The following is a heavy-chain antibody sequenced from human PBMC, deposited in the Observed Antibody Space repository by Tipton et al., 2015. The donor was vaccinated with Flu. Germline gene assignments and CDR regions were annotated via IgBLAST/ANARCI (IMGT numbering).Heavy chain of an antibody. J-gene: IGHJ4*02. D-gene: IGHD3-10*02. CDR3: ARLSYYDVDLKNFYFDY. CDR2: IYPSGTT. V-gene: IGHV4-39*01. Sequence: TLSLTCTVSSGSIRSTNYFCAWIRQPPGKRLELIGSIYPSGTTYYNPSLVGRVTISLDTSKSQFSLMLRSVTAADTAVYYCARLSYYDVDLKNFYFDYWGQGDLVTVSS. CDR1: SGSIRSTNYF.